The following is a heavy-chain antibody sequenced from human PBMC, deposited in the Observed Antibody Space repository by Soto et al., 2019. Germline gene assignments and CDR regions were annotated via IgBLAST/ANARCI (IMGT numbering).Heavy chain of an antibody. CDR2: ITAYNGYT. D-gene: IGHD6-6*01. V-gene: IGHV1-18*01. CDR3: ARDRGYSSSSGGDFDY. J-gene: IGHJ4*02. Sequence: HPQGLEWMGWITAYNGYTNYAQKVQGRVTMTTDTSTSTAYMELRRLRSDDTAVYYCARDRGYSSSSGGDFDYWGQGTLVTVSS.